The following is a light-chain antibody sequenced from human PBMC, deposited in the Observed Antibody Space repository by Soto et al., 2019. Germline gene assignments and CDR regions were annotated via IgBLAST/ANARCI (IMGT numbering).Light chain of an antibody. CDR1: SSDVGGYDC. CDR3: SSYSISTAYL. Sequence: QSALTQPASVSGSPGQSITISCTGTSSDVGGYDCVSWYQLHPGKAPKLMVFEVNNRPPGVSYRFSGSKSGNTASLTISGLQAEDEADYFCSSYSISTAYLFGTGTKVTVL. CDR2: EVN. V-gene: IGLV2-14*01. J-gene: IGLJ1*01.